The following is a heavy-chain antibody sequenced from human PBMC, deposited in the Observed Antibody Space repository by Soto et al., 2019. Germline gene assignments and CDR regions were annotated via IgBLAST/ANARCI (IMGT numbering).Heavy chain of an antibody. Sequence: QITLKESGPTLVKPTQTLTLTCTFSGFSLSTSGVGVGWIRQPPGKALEWLALIYWDDDKRYSPSLKSRLTITKDTPKNQVVLTMTNMDPVDTATYYCAHRGAGTDYDYIWGSYRYSDFDYWGQGTLVTVSS. CDR2: IYWDDDK. D-gene: IGHD3-16*02. J-gene: IGHJ4*02. CDR3: AHRGAGTDYDYIWGSYRYSDFDY. CDR1: GFSLSTSGVG. V-gene: IGHV2-5*02.